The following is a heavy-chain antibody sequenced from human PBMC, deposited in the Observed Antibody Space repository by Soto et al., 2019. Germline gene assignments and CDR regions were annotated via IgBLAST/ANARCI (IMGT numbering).Heavy chain of an antibody. CDR3: ARGHIAAATFDY. D-gene: IGHD6-13*01. J-gene: IGHJ4*02. Sequence: QVQLVQSGAEVKKPGSSVKVSCKASGGTFSSYTISWVRQAPGQGLEWMGRIIPILGIANYAQKFQGRVTITADKNTSTAYMGRCSVRSEDTGVYYCARGHIAAATFDYWGQGTLVTVSS. V-gene: IGHV1-69*02. CDR1: GGTFSSYT. CDR2: IIPILGIA.